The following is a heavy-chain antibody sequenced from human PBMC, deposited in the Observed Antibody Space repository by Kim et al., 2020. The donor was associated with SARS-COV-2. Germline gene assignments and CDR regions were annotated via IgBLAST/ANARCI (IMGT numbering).Heavy chain of an antibody. CDR3: ARPSGVASYSDYCIDV. D-gene: IGHD1-26*01. V-gene: IGHV1-18*01. CDR2: ISAFFGTG. Sequence: ASVKVSCKASGYTFTSYGISWVRQAPGQGLEWMGWISAFFGTGKYRQKFQGRVTITTDTSTSTAYMELRSLRSDDTAVYYCARPSGVASYSDYCIDVWG. CDR1: GYTFTSYG. J-gene: IGHJ6*01.